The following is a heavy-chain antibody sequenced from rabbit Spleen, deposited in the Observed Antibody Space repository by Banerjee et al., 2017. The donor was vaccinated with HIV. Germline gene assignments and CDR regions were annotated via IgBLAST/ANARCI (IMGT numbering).Heavy chain of an antibody. CDR1: GFSSSSGYY. J-gene: IGHJ4*01. V-gene: IGHV1S40*01. CDR2: SYAGSSSNT. CDR3: VRDTWHFNL. D-gene: IGHD3-1*01. Sequence: QSLEESGGDLVKPGASLTLTCTASGFSSSSGYYMCWVRQAPGKGLEWIACSYAGSSSNTYYASWAKGRFTISKISSTTVTLQMTSLTAADTATYFCVRDTWHFNLWGPGTLVTVS.